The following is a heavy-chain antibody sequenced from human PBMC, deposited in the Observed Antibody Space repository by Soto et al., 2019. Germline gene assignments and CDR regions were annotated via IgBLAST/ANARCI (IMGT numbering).Heavy chain of an antibody. J-gene: IGHJ4*02. CDR3: TRGGGGGLFEH. CDR2: ISPKSTYR. V-gene: IGHV3-11*06. Sequence: LRLSCATSGFPFSDYYMSWIRQAPGKGLEWLSHISPKSTYRNYADSVKGRFTISRDNTKSSLFLQMNSLGVEDTAVYYCTRGGGGGLFEHWGQGVLVTVSS. CDR1: GFPFSDYY. D-gene: IGHD2-21*01.